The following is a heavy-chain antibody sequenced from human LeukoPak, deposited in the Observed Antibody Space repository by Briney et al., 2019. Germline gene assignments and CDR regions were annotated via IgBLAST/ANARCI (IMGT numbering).Heavy chain of an antibody. CDR3: ARASVAGTWPFFNYYYMDV. CDR1: GFSFSSYW. Sequence: GGSLRLSCAASGFSFSSYWMHWVRQAPGKGLVWVSRINSDGSTTIYADSVKGRFTISRDNAKNTLYLQMNSLRAEDTAVYYCARASVAGTWPFFNYYYMDVWGKGTTVTVSS. J-gene: IGHJ6*03. V-gene: IGHV3-74*01. CDR2: INSDGSTT. D-gene: IGHD6-19*01.